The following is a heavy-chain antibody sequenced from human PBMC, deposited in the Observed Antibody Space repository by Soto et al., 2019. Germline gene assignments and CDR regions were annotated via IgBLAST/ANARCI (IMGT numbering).Heavy chain of an antibody. CDR2: IWHDGKNK. Sequence: GESLKISCAASAFAFRDYGMHWVRQAPGKGLEWVAVIWHDGKNKDHAESVKGRFTISRDNSKNTLYLQMNSLGAEDTGVYYCARDRGHDAPMDVWGQGTTVTVSS. D-gene: IGHD3-10*01. J-gene: IGHJ6*02. V-gene: IGHV3-33*01. CDR3: ARDRGHDAPMDV. CDR1: AFAFRDYG.